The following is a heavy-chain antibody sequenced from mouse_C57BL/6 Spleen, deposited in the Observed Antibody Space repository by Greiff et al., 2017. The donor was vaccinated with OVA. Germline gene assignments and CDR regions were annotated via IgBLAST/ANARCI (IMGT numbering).Heavy chain of an antibody. CDR1: GYTFTSYW. CDR3: SSSQYSNFYFDD. V-gene: IGHV1-50*01. CDR2: IDPSDSYT. J-gene: IGHJ2*01. Sequence: VKLQQPGAELVKPGASVKLSCKASGYTFTSYWMQWVKQRPGQGLEWIGEIDPSDSYTNYTQKFKGKATLTVDTSSSTAYMQLSSLTSEDSAVYYCSSSQYSNFYFDDWGQGTTLTGSS. D-gene: IGHD2-5*01.